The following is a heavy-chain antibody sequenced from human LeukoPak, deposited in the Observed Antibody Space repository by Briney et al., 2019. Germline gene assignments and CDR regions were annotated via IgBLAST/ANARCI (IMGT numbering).Heavy chain of an antibody. D-gene: IGHD2-15*01. J-gene: IGHJ6*04. Sequence: ASVKVSCKASGCTFTSYGISWVRQAPGQGLEWMGWISAYNGNTNYAQKLQGRVTMTTDTSTSTAYMELRSLRSDDTAVYYCASATLRCSGGSCYEMDVWGKGTTVTVSS. CDR2: ISAYNGNT. CDR1: GCTFTSYG. CDR3: ASATLRCSGGSCYEMDV. V-gene: IGHV1-18*01.